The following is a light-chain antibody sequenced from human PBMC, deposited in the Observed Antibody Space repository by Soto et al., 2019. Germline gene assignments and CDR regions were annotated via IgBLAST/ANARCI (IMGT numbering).Light chain of an antibody. Sequence: EIVLTQSPATLSLSPGERATLSCRASQSVSSYLAWYQQKPGQAPRLLIYDASNRATGIPARFSGSGSGTDCTLTISSLEPEDLEVYYCQQYGSAGTFGQGTKMEIK. CDR1: QSVSSY. CDR2: DAS. V-gene: IGKV3-11*01. J-gene: IGKJ1*01. CDR3: QQYGSAGT.